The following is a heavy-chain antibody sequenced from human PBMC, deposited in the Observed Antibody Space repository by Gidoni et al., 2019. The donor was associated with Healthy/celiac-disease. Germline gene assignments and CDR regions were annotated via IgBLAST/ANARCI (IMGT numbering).Heavy chain of an antibody. V-gene: IGHV3-9*01. CDR2: ISWNSGSI. J-gene: IGHJ4*02. CDR3: AKAVTTVSVGFDY. D-gene: IGHD4-17*01. CDR1: GFTFDDYA. Sequence: EVQLVESGGGLVQPGRSLRLSCAASGFTFDDYAMHWVRQAPGKGLEWVSGISWNSGSIGYADSVKGRFTISRDNAKNSLYLQMNSLRAEDTALYYCAKAVTTVSVGFDYWGQGTLVTVSS.